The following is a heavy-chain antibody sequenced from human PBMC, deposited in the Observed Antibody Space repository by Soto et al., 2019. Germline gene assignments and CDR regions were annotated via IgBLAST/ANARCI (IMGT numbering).Heavy chain of an antibody. CDR2: ISGSGGST. D-gene: IGHD3-3*01. J-gene: IGHJ4*02. Sequence: GGSLRLSCAASGFTFSSYAMSWVRQAPGKGLEWVSAISGSGGSTYYADSVKGRFTISRDNSKNTLYLQMNSLRAEDTAVYYCAKQYYDFWSGYYIGGLFDYWGQGTLVTVSS. V-gene: IGHV3-23*01. CDR1: GFTFSSYA. CDR3: AKQYYDFWSGYYIGGLFDY.